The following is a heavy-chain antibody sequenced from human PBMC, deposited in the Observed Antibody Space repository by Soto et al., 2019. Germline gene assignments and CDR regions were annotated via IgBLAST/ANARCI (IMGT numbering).Heavy chain of an antibody. CDR3: ARDSYGMDV. CDR1: GFTFSSYA. J-gene: IGHJ6*02. CDR2: ISYDGSNK. V-gene: IGHV3-30-3*01. Sequence: QVQLVESGGGVVQPGRSLRLSCAASGFTFSSYAMHWVRQAPGKGLEWVAVISYDGSNKYYADSVKGRFTISRDNSKNTLYLQMNSLRAEDTAVYYCARDSYGMDVWGHGTTVTVSS.